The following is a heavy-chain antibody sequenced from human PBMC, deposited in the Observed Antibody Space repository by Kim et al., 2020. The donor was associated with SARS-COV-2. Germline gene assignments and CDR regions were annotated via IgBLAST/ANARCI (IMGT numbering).Heavy chain of an antibody. CDR3: ARGGGNAAFDY. CDR2: IWYDGSNK. J-gene: IGHJ4*02. V-gene: IGHV3-33*01. Sequence: GGSLRLSCAASGSTFSSYGMHWVRQAPGKGLEWVAVIWYDGSNKYYADSVKGRFTISRDNSKNTLYRKMNSLRAEDTAVYYCARGGGNAAFDYWGQGTLVTVAS. D-gene: IGHD2-15*01. CDR1: GSTFSSYG.